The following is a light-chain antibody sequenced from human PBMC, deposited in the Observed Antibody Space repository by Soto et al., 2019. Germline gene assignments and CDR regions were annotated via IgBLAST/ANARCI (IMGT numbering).Light chain of an antibody. J-gene: IGKJ2*01. CDR1: QTLLRSDGKTY. CDR2: EVS. Sequence: DIVMTQTPLSLSVTPGQPASISCKSSQTLLRSDGKTYMYWYLQKPGQPPQLLISEVSNRFSGVTDKFIDSGSGTDFTLTISRVEADDVGVFCCMQTVRLPYTVGHGTKLEIK. V-gene: IGKV2D-29*01. CDR3: MQTVRLPYT.